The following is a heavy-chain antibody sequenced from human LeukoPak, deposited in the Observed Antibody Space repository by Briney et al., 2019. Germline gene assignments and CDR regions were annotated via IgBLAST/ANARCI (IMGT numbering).Heavy chain of an antibody. CDR1: GFTFSVYG. V-gene: IGHV3-30*03. D-gene: IGHD3-16*01. J-gene: IGHJ4*02. CDR2: ISYDGSNK. Sequence: PGGSLRLSCAASGFTFSVYGMHWVRQAPGKGLEWVAVISYDGSNKYYADSVKGRFTISRDNSKNTLYLQMNSLRAEDTAVYYCAIRDGGHFDYWGQGTLVTVSS. CDR3: AIRDGGHFDY.